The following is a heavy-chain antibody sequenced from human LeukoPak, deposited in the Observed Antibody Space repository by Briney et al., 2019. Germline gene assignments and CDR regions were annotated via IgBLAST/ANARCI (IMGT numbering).Heavy chain of an antibody. V-gene: IGHV1-18*01. D-gene: IGHD3-3*01. J-gene: IGHJ6*02. CDR3: ARDPGVLRFLEWFPTMDV. CDR1: GYTFTGYG. Sequence: ASVKVSCKASGYTFTGYGISWVRQAPGQGLEWMGWISAYNGNTNYAQKLQGRVTMTTDTSTSTAYMELRSLRSDDTAVYYCARDPGVLRFLEWFPTMDVWGQGTTVTVSS. CDR2: ISAYNGNT.